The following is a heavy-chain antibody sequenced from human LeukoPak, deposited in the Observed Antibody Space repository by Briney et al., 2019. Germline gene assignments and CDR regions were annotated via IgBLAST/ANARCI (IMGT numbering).Heavy chain of an antibody. CDR3: ARGTIYGDYDFDY. CDR2: INPNSGGT. CDR1: GYTFTSYD. J-gene: IGHJ4*02. V-gene: IGHV1-2*04. D-gene: IGHD4-17*01. Sequence: VASVKVSCKASGYTFTSYDINWVRQATGQGLEWMGWINPNSGGTNYAQKFQGWVTMTRDTSISTAYMELSRLRSDDTAVYYCARGTIYGDYDFDYWGQGTLVTVSS.